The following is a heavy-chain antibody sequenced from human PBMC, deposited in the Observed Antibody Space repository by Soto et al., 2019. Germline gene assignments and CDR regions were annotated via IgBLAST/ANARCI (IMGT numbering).Heavy chain of an antibody. CDR2: IIPIFGTA. V-gene: IGHV1-69*13. Sequence: SVKVSCKASGGTFSSYAISWVRQAPGQGLEWMGGIIPIFGTANYAQKFQGRVTITADESTSTAYMELSSLRSEDTAVYYCAREEQQLVNWFDPWGQGTLVTSPQ. J-gene: IGHJ5*02. CDR3: AREEQQLVNWFDP. D-gene: IGHD6-13*01. CDR1: GGTFSSYA.